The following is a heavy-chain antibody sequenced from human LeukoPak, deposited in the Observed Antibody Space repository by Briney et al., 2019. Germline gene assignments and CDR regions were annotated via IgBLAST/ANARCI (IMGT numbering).Heavy chain of an antibody. J-gene: IGHJ4*02. CDR1: GYTFTSYD. D-gene: IGHD3-22*01. V-gene: IGHV1-8*01. CDR2: MNPNSGNT. Sequence: ASVKVSCKASGYTFTSYDINWVRQATGQGLEWMGWMNPNSGNTGYAQKFQGRVTMARNTSISTAYMELSSLRSEDTAVYYCARGVYDSNGYYFDYWGQGTLVTVSS. CDR3: ARGVYDSNGYYFDY.